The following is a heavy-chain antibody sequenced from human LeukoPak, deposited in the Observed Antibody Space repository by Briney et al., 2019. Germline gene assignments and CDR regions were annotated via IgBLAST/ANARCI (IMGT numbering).Heavy chain of an antibody. CDR3: ARVPIYYYDSSGYRYYYFDY. D-gene: IGHD3-22*01. J-gene: IGHJ4*02. CDR1: GGSISSYY. CDR2: IYYSGST. Sequence: SETLSLTCTVSGGSISSYYWSWIWQPPGKGLEWIGYIYYSGSTNYNPSLKSRVTISVDTSKNQFSLKLSSVTAADTAVYYCARVPIYYYDSSGYRYYYFDYWGQGTLVTVSS. V-gene: IGHV4-59*01.